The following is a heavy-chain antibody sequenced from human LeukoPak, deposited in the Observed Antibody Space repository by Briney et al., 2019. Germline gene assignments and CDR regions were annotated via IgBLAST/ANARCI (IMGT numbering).Heavy chain of an antibody. CDR1: GGTFSSYA. D-gene: IGHD2-2*01. CDR2: FIPIFGTA. Sequence: GASVKVSCKASGGTFSSYAISWVRQVPGQGLEWMGGFIPIFGTANYAQKFQGRVTITTDESTSTAYMELSSLRSEDTAVYYCAGSSLYCSSTSCSYYFDYWGQGTLVTVSS. J-gene: IGHJ4*02. V-gene: IGHV1-69*05. CDR3: AGSSLYCSSTSCSYYFDY.